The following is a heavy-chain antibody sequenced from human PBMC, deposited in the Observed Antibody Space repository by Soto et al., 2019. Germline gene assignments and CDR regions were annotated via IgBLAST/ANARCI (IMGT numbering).Heavy chain of an antibody. CDR3: AKDSCGGDCYGLDY. J-gene: IGHJ4*02. D-gene: IGHD2-21*02. Sequence: SGGSLRLSCAASGFTFSSYGMHWVRQAPGKGLEWVAVISYDGSNKYYADSVKGRFTISRDNSKNTLYLQMNSLRAEDTAVYYCAKDSCGGDCYGLDYWGQGTLVTVSS. CDR1: GFTFSSYG. CDR2: ISYDGSNK. V-gene: IGHV3-30*18.